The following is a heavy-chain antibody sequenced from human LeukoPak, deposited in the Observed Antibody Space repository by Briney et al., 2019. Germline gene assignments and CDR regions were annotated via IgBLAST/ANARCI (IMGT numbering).Heavy chain of an antibody. D-gene: IGHD3-10*01. Sequence: GRSLRLSCAASGFTVSSNYMSWVRQAPGKGLEWVSVIYSGGSTYYADSVKGRFTISRDNSKNTLYLQMNSLRAEDTAVYYCARGVIDYYGSGSSGGYWGQGTLVTVSS. CDR2: IYSGGST. J-gene: IGHJ4*02. CDR1: GFTVSSNY. CDR3: ARGVIDYYGSGSSGGY. V-gene: IGHV3-53*01.